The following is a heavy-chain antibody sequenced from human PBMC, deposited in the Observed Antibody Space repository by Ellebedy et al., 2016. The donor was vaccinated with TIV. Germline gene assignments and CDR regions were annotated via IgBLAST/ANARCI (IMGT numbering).Heavy chain of an antibody. CDR1: GFTFSSYW. J-gene: IGHJ4*02. Sequence: GGSLRLSXAASGFTFSSYWMHWVRQAPGKGLVWVSRINSDGSSTSYADSVKGRFTISRDNAKNTLYLQMNSLRAEDTAVYYCARDRYSSGWYDYWGQGTLVTVSS. D-gene: IGHD6-19*01. V-gene: IGHV3-74*01. CDR3: ARDRYSSGWYDY. CDR2: INSDGSST.